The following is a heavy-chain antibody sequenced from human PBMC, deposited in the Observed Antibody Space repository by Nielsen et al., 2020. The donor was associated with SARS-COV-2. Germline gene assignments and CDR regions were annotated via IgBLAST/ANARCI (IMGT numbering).Heavy chain of an antibody. Sequence: SETLSLTCTVSGGSVSSGSYYWSWIRQPPGKGLEWIGYIYYSGSTNYNPSPKSRVTISVDTSKNQFSLKLSSVTAADTAVYYCARARITMIVVVNAFDIWGQGTMVTVSS. D-gene: IGHD3-22*01. J-gene: IGHJ3*02. CDR3: ARARITMIVVVNAFDI. V-gene: IGHV4-61*01. CDR2: IYYSGST. CDR1: GGSVSSGSYY.